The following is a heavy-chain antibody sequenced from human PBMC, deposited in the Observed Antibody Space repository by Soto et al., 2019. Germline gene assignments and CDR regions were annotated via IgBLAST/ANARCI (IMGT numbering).Heavy chain of an antibody. D-gene: IGHD3-22*01. CDR3: ATNGEDYYDSSGYYYYGMDV. CDR2: ITPFNGNT. Sequence: GASVKVSCKGSGYTFTYRYLHWVLQAPGQALEWMGWITPFNGNTNYAQKFQDRVTITRDRSMSTAYMELSSLRSEDTAMYYCATNGEDYYDSSGYYYYGMDVWGQGTTVTVSS. CDR1: GYTFTYRY. J-gene: IGHJ6*02. V-gene: IGHV1-45*02.